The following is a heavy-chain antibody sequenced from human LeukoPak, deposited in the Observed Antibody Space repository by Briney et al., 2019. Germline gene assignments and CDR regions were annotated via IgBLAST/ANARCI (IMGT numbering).Heavy chain of an antibody. D-gene: IGHD2-2*01. J-gene: IGHJ5*02. CDR3: ARSLTAPICSSTNCARFDP. V-gene: IGHV1-2*02. CDR2: INPNSGDT. CDR1: GYTFTGYY. Sequence: ASVKVSCKASGYTFTGYYIHWVRQAPGQGLEWMGWINPNSGDTSYAQKFQGRVTLTRDTSISTAYMELSRLRSDDTAVYYCARSLTAPICSSTNCARFDPWGQGTLVTVSS.